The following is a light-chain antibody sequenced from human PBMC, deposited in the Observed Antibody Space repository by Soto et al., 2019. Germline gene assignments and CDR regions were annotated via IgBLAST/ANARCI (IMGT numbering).Light chain of an antibody. Sequence: DIQMTQSPSNLSASVGDRVTITCRASQSIDTWLAWYQQKPGTAPKLLIYKASILESGVPSRFSGSRSGTEFTLTVSSLQPDDFATYYCQQYNDSFPYTFGQGTKLQI. CDR1: QSIDTW. CDR2: KAS. V-gene: IGKV1-5*03. J-gene: IGKJ2*01. CDR3: QQYNDSFPYT.